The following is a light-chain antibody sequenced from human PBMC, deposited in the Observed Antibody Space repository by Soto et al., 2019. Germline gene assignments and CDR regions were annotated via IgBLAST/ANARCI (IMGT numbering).Light chain of an antibody. Sequence: QSVLTQPPSASGTPEQRVTISCSGSSSNIGSNTVNWYQQLPGTAPKLLIYSDNQRPSGVPDRFSGSKSGTSASLAISGLQSEDEADYYCAPWDDSLNGWVFGGGTKLTVL. V-gene: IGLV1-44*01. CDR3: APWDDSLNGWV. CDR1: SSNIGSNT. J-gene: IGLJ3*02. CDR2: SDN.